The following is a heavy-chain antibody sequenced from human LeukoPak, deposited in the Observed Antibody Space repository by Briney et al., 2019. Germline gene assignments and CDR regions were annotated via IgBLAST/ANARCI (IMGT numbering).Heavy chain of an antibody. CDR1: GYTFTGYY. D-gene: IGHD3-9*01. J-gene: IGHJ5*02. Sequence: GASVKVSCKASGYTFTGYYMHWVRQAPGQGLEWMGWINPNSGGTNYAQKFQGRVTMTRDTSISTAYMELSSLRSEDTAVYYCARVGYFDNWFDPWGQGTLVTVSS. CDR2: INPNSGGT. V-gene: IGHV1-2*02. CDR3: ARVGYFDNWFDP.